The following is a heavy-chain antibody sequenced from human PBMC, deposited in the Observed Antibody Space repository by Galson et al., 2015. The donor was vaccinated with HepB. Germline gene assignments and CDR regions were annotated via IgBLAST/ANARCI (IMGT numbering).Heavy chain of an antibody. CDR3: ARGSYDSSGYYYITRPFDY. CDR1: GSTFTSYD. CDR2: MNPNSGNT. D-gene: IGHD3-22*01. J-gene: IGHJ4*02. Sequence: SVKVSCKASGSTFTSYDINWVRQATGQGLEWMGWMNPNSGNTGYAQKFQGRVTMTRNTSISTAYMELSSLRSEDTAVYYCARGSYDSSGYYYITRPFDYWGQGTLVTVSS. V-gene: IGHV1-8*01.